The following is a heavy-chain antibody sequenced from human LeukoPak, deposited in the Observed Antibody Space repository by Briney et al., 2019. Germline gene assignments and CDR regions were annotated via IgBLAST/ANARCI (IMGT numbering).Heavy chain of an antibody. V-gene: IGHV3-53*01. D-gene: IGHD3-22*01. Sequence: PGGSLRLSCAASGFTVSSNYMSWVRQAPGKGLEWVSVIYSGGSTYYADSVKGRFTISRDNSKNTLYLQMNSLRAEDTAVYYCARLIVVVVDAFDIWGQGTMVTVSS. J-gene: IGHJ3*02. CDR1: GFTVSSNY. CDR2: IYSGGST. CDR3: ARLIVVVVDAFDI.